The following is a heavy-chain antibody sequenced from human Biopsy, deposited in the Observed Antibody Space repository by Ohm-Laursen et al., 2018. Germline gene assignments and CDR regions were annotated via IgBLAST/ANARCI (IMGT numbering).Heavy chain of an antibody. CDR2: ISSDGTKE. J-gene: IGHJ4*02. V-gene: IGHV3-30*03. CDR1: GFGVNTYG. Sequence: SLRLSCAASGFGVNTYGMHWVRQGPGKGLEWVSVISSDGTKELYADSVKGRFTISRDNTESSLYLQMNNLTAEDTAVYYCARGYSVWGQGTLVTVSS. D-gene: IGHD5-18*01. CDR3: ARGYSV.